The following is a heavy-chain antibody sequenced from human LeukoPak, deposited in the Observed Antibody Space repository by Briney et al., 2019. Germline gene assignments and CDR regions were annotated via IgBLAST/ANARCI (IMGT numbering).Heavy chain of an antibody. D-gene: IGHD2-8*01. CDR3: AREPQLYGVHYFDF. CDR2: IKQDGSEK. V-gene: IGHV3-7*01. J-gene: IGHJ4*02. CDR1: GFTFSSYW. Sequence: GGSLRLSCAASGFTFSSYWMSWVRQAPGKGLEWVANIKQDGSEKYYVDSVKGRFTISRDNAKNSLYLQMNSLRAEDTAVYYCAREPQLYGVHYFDFWGQGTLVTVSS.